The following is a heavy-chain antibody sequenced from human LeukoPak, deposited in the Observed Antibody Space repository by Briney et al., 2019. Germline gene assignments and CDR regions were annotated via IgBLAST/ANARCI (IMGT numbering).Heavy chain of an antibody. D-gene: IGHD6-19*01. CDR3: ASQTNGIAVASPAFGY. Sequence: SETLSLTCTVSGYSISSGYYWGWIRQPPGKGLEWIGSIYHSGSTYYNPSLKSRVTISVDTSKDQFSLKLSSVTAADTAVYYCASQTNGIAVASPAFGYWGQGTLVTVSS. CDR2: IYHSGST. V-gene: IGHV4-38-2*02. CDR1: GYSISSGYY. J-gene: IGHJ4*02.